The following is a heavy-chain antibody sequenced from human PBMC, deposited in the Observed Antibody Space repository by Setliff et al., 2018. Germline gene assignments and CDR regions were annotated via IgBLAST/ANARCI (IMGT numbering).Heavy chain of an antibody. J-gene: IGHJ4*02. Sequence: PGGSLRLSCAASGFTFDVYDLNWVRQAPGKGLEWVSSINWNGDRTGYADSVKGRFTISRDNAKNSLYLQMNRLRAEDTALYYCAKDRSRDYDDSSGYDHWGPGTLVTVSS. CDR2: INWNGDRT. V-gene: IGHV3-20*04. CDR1: GFTFDVYD. CDR3: AKDRSRDYDDSSGYDH. D-gene: IGHD3-22*01.